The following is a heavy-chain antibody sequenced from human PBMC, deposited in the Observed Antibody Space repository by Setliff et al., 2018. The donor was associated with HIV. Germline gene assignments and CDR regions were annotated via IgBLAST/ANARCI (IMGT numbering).Heavy chain of an antibody. CDR1: GGPINNYF. J-gene: IGHJ6*02. CDR3: AREQYHFVVDYYYYYGMDV. V-gene: IGHV4-59*12. D-gene: IGHD2-15*01. Sequence: PSETLSLTCTVSGGPINNYFWSWIRQSPGRGLEWIGYIYYSGETNYNPSLKSRVTFSVDTSKNQFSLKLKHVTAADTAIYYCAREQYHFVVDYYYYYGMDVWGQGNTVTVSS. CDR2: IYYSGET.